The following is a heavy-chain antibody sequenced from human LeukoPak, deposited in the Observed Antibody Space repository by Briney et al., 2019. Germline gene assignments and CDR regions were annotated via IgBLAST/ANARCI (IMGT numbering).Heavy chain of an antibody. D-gene: IGHD3-10*01. CDR2: IGGFSLTT. CDR3: AKGQLVRGVITSYYMDV. CDR1: GFTFSNYV. J-gene: IGHJ6*03. V-gene: IGHV3-23*01. Sequence: QPGGSLRLSCASSGFTFSNYVMTWVRRAPGRGLEWVSAIGGFSLTTYYADSVKGRFTTSRDNSKNTLFLQLPNLRVEDTAVYFCAKGQLVRGVITSYYMDVWGKGTMVTVSS.